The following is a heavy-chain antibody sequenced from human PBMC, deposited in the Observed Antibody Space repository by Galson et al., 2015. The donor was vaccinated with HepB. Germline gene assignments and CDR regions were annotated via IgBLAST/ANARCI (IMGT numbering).Heavy chain of an antibody. CDR2: IDSYGRNT. D-gene: IGHD2-15*01. J-gene: IGHJ4*02. V-gene: IGHV3-64D*06. Sequence: SLRLSCAASGFTFSNYAMHWVRQTPGKGLEHLSAIDSYGRNTFYPDSVKGRFTISRDNSKNSLYLQMSSLRAEDTALYYCVKDPDSGHDLDYFDYWGQGTLVTVSS. CDR1: GFTFSNYA. CDR3: VKDPDSGHDLDYFDY.